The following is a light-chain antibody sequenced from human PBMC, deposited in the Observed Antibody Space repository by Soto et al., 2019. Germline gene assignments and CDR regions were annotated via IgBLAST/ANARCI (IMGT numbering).Light chain of an antibody. CDR3: QQYNSYPS. J-gene: IGKJ1*01. Sequence: DLQMPQSPSTLSASVGDSVPITCRASQSISVWLAWYQQKAGKAPNLLIYKASRLESGVPSRLSGSGSGTEFTLTISSLQPDDFATYHCQQYNSYPSFRQATKVDI. CDR1: QSISVW. CDR2: KAS. V-gene: IGKV1-5*03.